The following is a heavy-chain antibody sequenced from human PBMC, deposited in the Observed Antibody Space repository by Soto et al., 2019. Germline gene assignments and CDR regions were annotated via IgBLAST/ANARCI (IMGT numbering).Heavy chain of an antibody. V-gene: IGHV4-39*01. CDR1: GGSISSSSYY. D-gene: IGHD6-25*01. J-gene: IGHJ5*02. Sequence: SETLSLTCTVSGGSISSSSYYWGWIRQPPGKGLEWIGSIYYSGSSYYNPSLKSRVTISVDTSKNQFSLKLSSVTAADTAVYYCARRDLAQRDWIDPRGPGTLVTVSS. CDR3: ARRDLAQRDWIDP. CDR2: IYYSGSS.